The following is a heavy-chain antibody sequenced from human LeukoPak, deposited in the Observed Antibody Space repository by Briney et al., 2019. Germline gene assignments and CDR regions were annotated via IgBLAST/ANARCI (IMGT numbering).Heavy chain of an antibody. D-gene: IGHD1/OR15-1a*01. CDR1: GYTFTGYY. J-gene: IGHJ4*02. CDR3: ARDRQNNFDY. V-gene: IGHV1-2*02. CDR2: INPNSGGT. Sequence: ASVKVSYKASGYTFTGYYMHWVRQSPGQGLEWMGWINPNSGGTNYAQKFQGRVTMTRDTSISTAYMELSRLRSDDTAVYYCARDRQNNFDYWGQGTLVTVSS.